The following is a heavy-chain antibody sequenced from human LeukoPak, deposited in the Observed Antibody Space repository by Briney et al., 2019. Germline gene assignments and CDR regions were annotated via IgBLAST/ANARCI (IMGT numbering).Heavy chain of an antibody. D-gene: IGHD3-22*01. CDR2: IYSGGTT. V-gene: IGHV3-53*05. J-gene: IGHJ5*02. Sequence: GGTLRLSCAASGFTFSSYGMSWVRQAPGKGLEWVSVIYSGGTTYYADSVKGQFTISRDNSKNTLYLQMNSLRSEDTAVYYCARERLAGFGDSSGYYYGWFDPWGQGTLVTVSS. CDR1: GFTFSSYG. CDR3: ARERLAGFGDSSGYYYGWFDP.